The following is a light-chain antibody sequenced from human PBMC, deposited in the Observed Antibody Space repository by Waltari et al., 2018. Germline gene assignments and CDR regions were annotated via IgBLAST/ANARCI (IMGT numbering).Light chain of an antibody. J-gene: IGLJ3*02. Sequence: QSVLPQPPSPSGTPGQRVTISCSGRSSNIGNISVSWYQPLPGMATKLLIYRINQRPSGVPDRISGSKSGTSASLAISGLRSEDEADYYCTAWDDSLSGWVLGGGTKVTVL. CDR3: TAWDDSLSGWV. CDR2: RIN. CDR1: SSNIGNIS. V-gene: IGLV1-47*01.